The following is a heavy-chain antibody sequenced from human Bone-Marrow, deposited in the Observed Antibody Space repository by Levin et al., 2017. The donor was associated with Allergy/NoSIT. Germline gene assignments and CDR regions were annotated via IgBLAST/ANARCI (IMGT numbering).Heavy chain of an antibody. J-gene: IGHJ4*02. V-gene: IGHV3-43*01. Sequence: GESLKISCAASGFTFDDYTMHWVRQAPGKGLEWVSLISWDGGSTYYADSVKGRFTISRDNSKNSLYLQMNSLRTEDTALYYCAKDIAAAGTRLAYYFDYWGQGTLVTVSS. CDR3: AKDIAAAGTRLAYYFDY. CDR1: GFTFDDYT. CDR2: ISWDGGST. D-gene: IGHD6-13*01.